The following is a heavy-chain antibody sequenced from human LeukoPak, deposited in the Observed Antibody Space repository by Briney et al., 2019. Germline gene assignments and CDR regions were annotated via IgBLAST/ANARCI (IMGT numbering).Heavy chain of an antibody. J-gene: IGHJ3*02. Sequence: SQTLSLTCTVSGGAISSGDYYWSWIRQPPGKGLEWIGYIYYSGSTYYNPSLESRVTISVDTSKNQFSLKLSSVTAADTAVYYCAREWVGATPSAFDIWGQGTMVTVSS. CDR1: GGAISSGDYY. V-gene: IGHV4-30-4*01. CDR3: AREWVGATPSAFDI. D-gene: IGHD1-26*01. CDR2: IYYSGST.